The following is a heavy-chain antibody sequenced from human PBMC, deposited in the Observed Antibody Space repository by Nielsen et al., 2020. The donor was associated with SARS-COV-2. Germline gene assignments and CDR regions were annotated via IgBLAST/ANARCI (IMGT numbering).Heavy chain of an antibody. V-gene: IGHV6-1*01. CDR1: GDSVSSNSAS. CDR2: TYYRSKWFN. CDR3: ATDPGVGSGYDWGY. D-gene: IGHD5-12*01. Sequence: SQTLSLTCAISGDSVSSNSASWNWIRQSPSRGLEWLGRTYYRSKWFNDYALSVKSRITINPDTSKNQFSLQLNSMTPEDTAVYYCATDPGVGSGYDWGYWGQGTLVTVSS. J-gene: IGHJ4*02.